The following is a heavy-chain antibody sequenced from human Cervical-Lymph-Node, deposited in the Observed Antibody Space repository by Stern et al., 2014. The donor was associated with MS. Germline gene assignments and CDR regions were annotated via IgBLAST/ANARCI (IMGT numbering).Heavy chain of an antibody. J-gene: IGHJ6*02. CDR1: GGTFSDYA. CDR2: IIPVCGPA. V-gene: IGHV1-69*01. Sequence: VQLVESGAEVKKPGSSVKVSCKASGGTFSDYAISWVRQAPRQGLAWMRGIIPVCGPANCAQKFQGRVTLIADESASTAYMELSSLRSEDTSVYYCARDSDLGNGGYGMDVWGQGTTITVSS. D-gene: IGHD5-12*01. CDR3: ARDSDLGNGGYGMDV.